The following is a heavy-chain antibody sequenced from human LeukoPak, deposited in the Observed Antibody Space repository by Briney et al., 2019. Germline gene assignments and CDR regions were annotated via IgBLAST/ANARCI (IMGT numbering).Heavy chain of an antibody. CDR2: IFGSGGSP. D-gene: IGHD5-18*01. V-gene: IGHV3-23*01. CDR1: RFTFSSYS. J-gene: IGHJ4*02. CDR3: GKTTVGYSSGQKPAWPVDY. Sequence: GGSLRLSCAASRFTFSSYSMHWVRQAPGKGLEWVAGIFGSGGSPHYADPVKGRFTISRDNSRNTVYLQINSLRAEDTAVYYCGKTTVGYSSGQKPAWPVDYWGQGTLVTVSS.